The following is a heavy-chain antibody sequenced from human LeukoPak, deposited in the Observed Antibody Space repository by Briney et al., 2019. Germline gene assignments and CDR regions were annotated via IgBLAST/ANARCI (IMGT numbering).Heavy chain of an antibody. CDR1: GYTFTSYD. D-gene: IGHD6-6*01. V-gene: IGHV1-8*03. J-gene: IGHJ4*02. CDR3: ARACIAARPYYFDY. Sequence: ASVKVSCKASGYTFTSYDINWVRQATGQGLEWMGWMNPNSGNTGYAQKFQGRVTITRNTSISTAYMELSSLRSEDTAVYYCARACIAARPYYFDYWGQGTLVTVSS. CDR2: MNPNSGNT.